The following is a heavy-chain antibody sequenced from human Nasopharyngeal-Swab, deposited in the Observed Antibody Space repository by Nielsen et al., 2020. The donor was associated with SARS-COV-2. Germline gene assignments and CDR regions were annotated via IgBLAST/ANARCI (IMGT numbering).Heavy chain of an antibody. CDR3: ATDTQWLALFDY. Sequence: WIRPRPGKGLEWVSAISGSGGSTYYADSVKGRFTISRDSSKNTLYLQMNSLRAEDTAVYYCATDTQWLALFDYWGQGTLVTVSS. J-gene: IGHJ4*02. CDR2: ISGSGGST. V-gene: IGHV3-23*01. D-gene: IGHD6-19*01.